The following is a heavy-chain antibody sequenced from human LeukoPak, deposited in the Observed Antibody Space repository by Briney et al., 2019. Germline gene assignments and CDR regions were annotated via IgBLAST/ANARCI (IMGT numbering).Heavy chain of an antibody. D-gene: IGHD5-18*01. CDR2: IKSETDAGTT. Sequence: GGSLRLSCAASGFTFTNAWMSWVRQAPGKGLEWVGRIKSETDAGTTDYAAPVKGRFTISRDDSKNTLSLQMNSLKTEDTAVYYCSTAPQTAYWGQRTRLTVSS. CDR1: GFTFTNAW. CDR3: STAPQTAY. V-gene: IGHV3-15*01. J-gene: IGHJ4*02.